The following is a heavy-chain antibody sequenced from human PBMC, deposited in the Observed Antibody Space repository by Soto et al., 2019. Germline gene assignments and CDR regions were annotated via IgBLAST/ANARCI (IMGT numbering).Heavy chain of an antibody. Sequence: PSETLSLTCSVSGDSISTVDYFWAWIRQPPGQALEYIGNIYKSTTTYYNPSFESRVAISLDTSKSQFSLTVTSVTAADTAVYFCARGRYCLTGRCFPNWFDSWGQGTLVTVSS. CDR2: IYKSTTT. J-gene: IGHJ5*01. CDR3: ARGRYCLTGRCFPNWFDS. D-gene: IGHD2-15*01. CDR1: GDSISTVDYF. V-gene: IGHV4-30-4*01.